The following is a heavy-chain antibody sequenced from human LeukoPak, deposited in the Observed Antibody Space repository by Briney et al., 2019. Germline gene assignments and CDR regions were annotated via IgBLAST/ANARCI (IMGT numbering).Heavy chain of an antibody. D-gene: IGHD3-22*01. CDR1: GFTFRRYA. J-gene: IGHJ4*02. CDR3: TTENYYDSSGYYYEFGY. V-gene: IGHV3-15*01. CDR2: IKSKTDGGTT. Sequence: PGGSLRLSCSASGFTFRRYAMHWVRQAPGKGLEWVGRIKSKTDGGTTDYAAPVKGRFTISRDDSKNTLYLQMNSLKTEDTAVYYCTTENYYDSSGYYYEFGYWGQGTLVTVSS.